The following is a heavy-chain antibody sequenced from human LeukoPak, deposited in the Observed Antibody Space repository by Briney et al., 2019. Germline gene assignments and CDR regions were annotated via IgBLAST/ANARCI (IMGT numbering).Heavy chain of an antibody. J-gene: IGHJ6*01. CDR3: AREVAPLYFHYGMDV. CDR1: GFTFSSYG. D-gene: IGHD2-21*01. V-gene: IGHV3-33*01. Sequence: PGKSLRLSCAASGFTFSSYGMHWVRQAPGKGLKWVAVTWYDGRNNYYAASVKGRFTISRDDSKTTVYLLMNSLRAEDTAVYYCAREVAPLYFHYGMDVWGEGTTVTVSS. CDR2: TWYDGRNN.